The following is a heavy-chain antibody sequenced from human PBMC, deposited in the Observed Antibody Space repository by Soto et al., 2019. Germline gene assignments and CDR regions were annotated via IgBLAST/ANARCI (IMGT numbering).Heavy chain of an antibody. CDR2: TSYDGSEK. J-gene: IGHJ5*02. V-gene: IGHV3-30*18. CDR3: VKDLAVTMGDP. Sequence: QVQLVESGGGVVQPGRSLRLSCAASGFPFSSYGMHWVRQAPGKGLEWVALTSYDGSEKTYTDSVKGRFTVSRDNSKNILYLPMNSLRAEDKAVYFCVKDLAVTMGDPWGQGTLVTVSS. D-gene: IGHD4-17*01. CDR1: GFPFSSYG.